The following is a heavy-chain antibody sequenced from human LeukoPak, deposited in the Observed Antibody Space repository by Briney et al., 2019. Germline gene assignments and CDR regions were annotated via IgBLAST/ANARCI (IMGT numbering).Heavy chain of an antibody. CDR3: ARGSREYSYGLFDY. CDR2: IIPIFGTA. Sequence: SVKVSCKASGYTFTSYYMHWVRQAPGQGLEWMGGIIPIFGTANYAQKFQGRVTITADESTSTAYMELSSLRSEDTAVYYCARGSREYSYGLFDYWGQGTLVTVSS. J-gene: IGHJ4*02. CDR1: GYTFTSYY. V-gene: IGHV1-69*13. D-gene: IGHD5-18*01.